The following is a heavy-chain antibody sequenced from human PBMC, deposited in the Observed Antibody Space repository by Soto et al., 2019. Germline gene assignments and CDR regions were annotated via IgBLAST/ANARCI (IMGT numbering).Heavy chain of an antibody. CDR3: AKGSYQLREYNWFDP. CDR1: EFTFSSYA. CDR2: ISGSGGST. D-gene: IGHD1-1*01. V-gene: IGHV3-23*01. Sequence: GGSLRLSCAASEFTFSSYAMSWVRQAPGKGLEWVSAISGSGGSTYYADSVKGRFTISRDNSKNTLYLQMNSLRAEDTAVYYCAKGSYQLREYNWFDPWGQGTLVTVSS. J-gene: IGHJ5*02.